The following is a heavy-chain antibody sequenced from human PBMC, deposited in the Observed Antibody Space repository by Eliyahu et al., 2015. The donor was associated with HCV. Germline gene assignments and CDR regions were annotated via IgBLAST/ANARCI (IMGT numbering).Heavy chain of an antibody. CDR2: ISWNSGSI. D-gene: IGHD1-1*01. Sequence: EVQLVESGGGLVQPGRSLRLSCAASGFXFDXYAMHWVRQAPGKGLEWVSGISWNSGSIGYADSVKGRFTISRDNAKNSLYLQMNSLRAEDTALYYCAKDWGNWNDVWEGNYGMDVWGQGTTVTVSS. J-gene: IGHJ6*02. CDR3: AKDWGNWNDVWEGNYGMDV. CDR1: GFXFDXYA. V-gene: IGHV3-9*01.